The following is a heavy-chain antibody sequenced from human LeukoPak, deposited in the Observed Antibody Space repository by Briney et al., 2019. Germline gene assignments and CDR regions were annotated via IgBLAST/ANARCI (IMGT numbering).Heavy chain of an antibody. Sequence: KSGGSLKLSCAASGFTFSSYTMSWVRQAPGKGLEWIGSIYYSGSTYYNPSLKSRVTISVDTSKNQFSLKLSSVTAADTAVYYCARGHISPDSSGYYYARRYNWFDPWGQGTLVTVSS. J-gene: IGHJ5*02. CDR2: IYYSGST. D-gene: IGHD3-22*01. CDR3: ARGHISPDSSGYYYARRYNWFDP. CDR1: GFTFSSYT. V-gene: IGHV4-39*01.